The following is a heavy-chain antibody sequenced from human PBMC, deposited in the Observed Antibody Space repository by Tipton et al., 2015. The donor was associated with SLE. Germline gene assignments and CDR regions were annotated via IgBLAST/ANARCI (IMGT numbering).Heavy chain of an antibody. CDR3: ANNRGVATVPGDY. J-gene: IGHJ4*02. V-gene: IGHV3-30*02. Sequence: SLRLSCAASGFIFNSYSINWVRQAPGKGLEWVAFIRSDGSTNYDADSVKGRFTISRDNSKNTLYLQMNNLRSEDTALYYCANNRGVATVPGDYWGQGTLVTVSS. CDR1: GFIFNSYS. CDR2: IRSDGSTN. D-gene: IGHD3-10*01.